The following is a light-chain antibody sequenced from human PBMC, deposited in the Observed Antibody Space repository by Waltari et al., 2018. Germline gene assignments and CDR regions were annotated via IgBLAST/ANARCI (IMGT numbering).Light chain of an antibody. Sequence: DIQMTQSPSSLSASVGDRVTITCRASQSINRYLNWYQQKPWKAPKVLIYAASSLQSGVPSRFSGSGSGTDFTLTISSLQPEDFATYYCQQTYSTPPWAFGQGTKVEIK. CDR2: AAS. CDR1: QSINRY. CDR3: QQTYSTPPWA. V-gene: IGKV1-39*01. J-gene: IGKJ1*01.